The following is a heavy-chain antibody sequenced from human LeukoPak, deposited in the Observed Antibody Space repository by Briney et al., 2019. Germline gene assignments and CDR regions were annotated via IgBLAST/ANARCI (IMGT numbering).Heavy chain of an antibody. V-gene: IGHV3-7*01. CDR2: INQDGSER. CDR1: GFTFSNYR. J-gene: IGHJ4*02. Sequence: QSGGSLRLSCAASGFTFSNYRMTWVRQAPEKGLEWAANINQDGSERNYVDSVKGRLTISRDNAKNSVYLQMNSLRAEDTAVYYCAKNRASLLYRGQGTLVTISS. CDR3: AKNRASLLY. D-gene: IGHD3-16*02.